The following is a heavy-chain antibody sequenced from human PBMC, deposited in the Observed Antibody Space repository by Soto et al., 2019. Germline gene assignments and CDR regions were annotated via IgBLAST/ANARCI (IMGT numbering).Heavy chain of an antibody. CDR2: ISGSGGST. V-gene: IGHV3-23*01. CDR3: ACLAWFGDPVPPFDC. D-gene: IGHD3-10*01. CDR1: GFTFSTYA. J-gene: IGHJ4*02. Sequence: LGGSLRLSCAASGFTFSTYAMSWVRQAPGKGLEWVSGISGSGGSTNHADSVKGRFSISRDNSKNMVYLQMNSLRAEDTAVYYCACLAWFGDPVPPFDCWGQGTVVTVSS.